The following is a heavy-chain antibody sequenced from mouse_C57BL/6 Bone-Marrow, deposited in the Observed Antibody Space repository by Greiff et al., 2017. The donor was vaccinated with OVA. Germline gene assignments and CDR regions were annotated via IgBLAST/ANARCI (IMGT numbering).Heavy chain of an antibody. V-gene: IGHV1-69*01. J-gene: IGHJ1*03. D-gene: IGHD1-1*01. CDR1: GYTFTSYW. CDR3: ATRDYYGSSPWYFDV. Sequence: VQLQQPGAELVMPGASVKLSCKASGYTFTSYWMHWVKQRPGQGLEWIGEIDPSDSYTNYNQKFKGKSTLTVDKSSSTAYMQLSSLTSEDSAVYYCATRDYYGSSPWYFDVWGTGTTVTVSS. CDR2: IDPSDSYT.